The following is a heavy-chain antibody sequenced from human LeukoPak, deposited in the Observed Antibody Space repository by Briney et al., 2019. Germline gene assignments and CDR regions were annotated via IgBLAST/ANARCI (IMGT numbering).Heavy chain of an antibody. CDR2: INPNSGGT. J-gene: IGHJ4*02. V-gene: IGHV1-2*02. Sequence: ASVKVSRKASGYTFTGYYIHWVRQAPGQGLEWMRWINPNSGGTNYAQNFQGRVTMTRDTSISTAYMELSRLRSDDTAVYYCARGDTVTTSFLDYWGQGTLVTASS. CDR3: ARGDTVTTSFLDY. D-gene: IGHD4-17*01. CDR1: GYTFTGYY.